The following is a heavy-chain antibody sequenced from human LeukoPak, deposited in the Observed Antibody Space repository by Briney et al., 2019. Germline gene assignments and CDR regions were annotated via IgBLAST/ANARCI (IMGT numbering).Heavy chain of an antibody. Sequence: SETLSLTCTVSGGSISSHYWSWLRQPPGKGLEWIGYIYYSGSTNYNPSLKSRVTISVDTSKNQFSLKLSFVTAADTAVYYCARDLWGSRPYNWFDPWGQGTLVTVSS. CDR3: ARDLWGSRPYNWFDP. V-gene: IGHV4-59*11. J-gene: IGHJ5*02. CDR1: GGSISSHY. D-gene: IGHD2-2*01. CDR2: IYYSGST.